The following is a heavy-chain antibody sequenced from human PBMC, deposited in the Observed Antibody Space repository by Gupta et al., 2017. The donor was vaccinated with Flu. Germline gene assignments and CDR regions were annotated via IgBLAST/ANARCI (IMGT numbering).Heavy chain of an antibody. J-gene: IGHJ4*02. Sequence: QVQLVQSGAAVKKPGASVKISCKVPGYTLTEVTIHWMRQAPGKGLEWMGGSDPEEGERIYAQKFQGRVTMTEDTSTDKVFMELGSLRSEDTAVYYCATYHNSRRINGMYFDSWGQGTLVTVSS. V-gene: IGHV1-24*01. CDR2: SDPEEGER. CDR3: ATYHNSRRINGMYFDS. D-gene: IGHD1-20*01. CDR1: GYTLTEVT.